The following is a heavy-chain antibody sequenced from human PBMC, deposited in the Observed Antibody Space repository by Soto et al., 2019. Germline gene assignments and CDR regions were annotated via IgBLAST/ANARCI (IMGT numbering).Heavy chain of an antibody. CDR3: ARSLLDEYSSSWRSAYYGMDV. D-gene: IGHD6-13*01. CDR1: GFTFSAYY. V-gene: IGHV1-2*02. CDR2: INPNSGGT. J-gene: IGHJ6*02. Sequence: QVQLVQSGAEVKKPGASVKVSCKASGFTFSAYYIYWVRQAPGQGLEWIGWINPNSGGTNNAQKFQGRVTMTRDTYTSTVYMELSALIPDDTAVYYCARSLLDEYSSSWRSAYYGMDVWGQGTTITVYS.